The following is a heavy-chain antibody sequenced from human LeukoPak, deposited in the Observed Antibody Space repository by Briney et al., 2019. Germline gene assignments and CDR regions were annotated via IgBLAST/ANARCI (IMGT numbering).Heavy chain of an antibody. CDR1: GFAFSSYT. D-gene: IGHD3-16*01. CDR2: ISGSGGST. V-gene: IGHV3-23*01. Sequence: PGGSLRLSCAAPGFAFSSYTTSWVRQAPGKGLEWVSVISGSGGSTYYADSVKGRFTISRDNSKNTLYLQMNSLRAEDTAVYYCAKDRDVWGSLLDYWGQGTLVTVSS. J-gene: IGHJ4*02. CDR3: AKDRDVWGSLLDY.